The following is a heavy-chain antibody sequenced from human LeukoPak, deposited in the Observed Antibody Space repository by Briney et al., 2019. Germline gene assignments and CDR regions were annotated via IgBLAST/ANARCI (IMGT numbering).Heavy chain of an antibody. CDR1: GFTFSSYS. J-gene: IGHJ6*02. CDR2: ISSSSSYI. D-gene: IGHD2-2*03. CDR3: ARAQRGYCSSTSCYDGMDV. Sequence: PGGSLRLSCAASGFTFSSYSMNWVRQAPGKGLEWVSSISSSSSYIYYADSVKGRFTISRDNAKNSLYLQMNSLRAEDTAVYYCARAQRGYCSSTSCYDGMDVWGQGTTVTVSS. V-gene: IGHV3-21*01.